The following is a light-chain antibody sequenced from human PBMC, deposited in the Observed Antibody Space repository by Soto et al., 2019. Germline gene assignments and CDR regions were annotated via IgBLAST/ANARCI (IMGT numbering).Light chain of an antibody. CDR2: GAS. CDR1: QSVSSN. Sequence: EIVMTQSPATPSVSPGERATLSCRASQSVSSNLAWYQQKPGQAPRLLIYGASTRATGIPATFSGSGAGTEFCLTISSLQSEDFAVYYCQQYNNWPYTFGQGTKLEIK. CDR3: QQYNNWPYT. V-gene: IGKV3-15*01. J-gene: IGKJ2*01.